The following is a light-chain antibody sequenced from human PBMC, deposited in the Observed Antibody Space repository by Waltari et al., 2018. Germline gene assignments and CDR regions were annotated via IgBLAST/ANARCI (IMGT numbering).Light chain of an antibody. J-gene: IGLJ1*01. CDR2: EVS. Sequence: SALTQPASVAGSPAQSITISCSGTDTYIGAYYFLPWYQQHPGKAPHLIIYEVSNRPSGISNRFSASKSGNTASLTISGLQAEDEAVYYCSSYTTSSAPGVFGTGTRVTVL. CDR3: SSYTTSSAPGV. V-gene: IGLV2-14*01. CDR1: DTYIGAYYF.